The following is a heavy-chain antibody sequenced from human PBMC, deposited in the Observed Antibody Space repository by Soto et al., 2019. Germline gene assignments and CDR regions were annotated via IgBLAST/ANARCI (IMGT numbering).Heavy chain of an antibody. Sequence: XTLSLPCTVSGXSLSNFYWSWIRQSPGKGLELIGYFHDSGKTGYNPSLENRFSILFGTSGNQFSLKLSSLTDAETALYYCARGTRALINSFFAYWGQGPPVTVS. D-gene: IGHD2-15*01. CDR1: GXSLSNFY. J-gene: IGHJ4*02. CDR3: ARGTRALINSFFAY. V-gene: IGHV4-59*12. CDR2: FHDSGKT.